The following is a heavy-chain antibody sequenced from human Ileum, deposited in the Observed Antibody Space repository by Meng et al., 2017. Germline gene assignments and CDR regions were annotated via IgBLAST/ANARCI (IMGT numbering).Heavy chain of an antibody. Sequence: GQLGESVGGLVKPGGSLRLSCAASGSTFSDYYMIWIRQAPGKGLEWVSYISNSGSNIYYVDSVKGRFTISRDNAKNSLYLQMNSLRAEDTAVYYCATLSYSSLGYWGQGTLVTVSS. J-gene: IGHJ4*02. CDR3: ATLSYSSLGY. V-gene: IGHV3-11*01. CDR1: GSTFSDYY. D-gene: IGHD1-26*01. CDR2: ISNSGSNI.